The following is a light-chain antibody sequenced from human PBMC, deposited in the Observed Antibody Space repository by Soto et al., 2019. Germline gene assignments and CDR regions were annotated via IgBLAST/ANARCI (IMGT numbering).Light chain of an antibody. CDR1: QSISTY. J-gene: IGKJ2*01. CDR2: AAS. V-gene: IGKV1-39*01. CDR3: QESYSTPYT. Sequence: DIQMTQSPSSLSASLGDRVTITGRASQSISTYLNWYQQKPGKAPKLLIYAASSLQSGVPSRFSGSGSGTDFTLTISSLQPEDFATYFCQESYSTPYTFGLGTKLEIK.